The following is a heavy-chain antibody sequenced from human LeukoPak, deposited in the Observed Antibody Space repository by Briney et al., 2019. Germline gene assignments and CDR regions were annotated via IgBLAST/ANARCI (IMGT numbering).Heavy chain of an antibody. CDR3: VIWGDYDVLTGYYVPDY. D-gene: IGHD3-9*01. J-gene: IGHJ4*02. V-gene: IGHV3-23*01. CDR1: GFTFSNYA. CDR2: ITGSGTNR. Sequence: PGGSLRLSCVASGFTFSNYAMSWVCQAPGKGLEWVSAITGSGTNRYYADSLKGQFTTSRDNSKNTVFLQMNSLRHEDTAIYYCVIWGDYDVLTGYYVPDYWGQGTLVTVAS.